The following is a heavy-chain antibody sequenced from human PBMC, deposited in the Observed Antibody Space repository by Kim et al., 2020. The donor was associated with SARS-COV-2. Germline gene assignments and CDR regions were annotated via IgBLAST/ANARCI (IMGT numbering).Heavy chain of an antibody. V-gene: IGHV3-23*01. J-gene: IGHJ4*02. CDR2: ISGSGGST. Sequence: GGSLRLSCAASGFTFSSYAMSWVRQAPGKGLEWVSAISGSGGSTYYADSVKGRFTISRYNSKNTLYLQMNSLRAEDTAVYYCAPRTGTAGGSGDYWGQGTLVTVSS. CDR1: GFTFSSYA. D-gene: IGHD3-10*01. CDR3: APRTGTAGGSGDY.